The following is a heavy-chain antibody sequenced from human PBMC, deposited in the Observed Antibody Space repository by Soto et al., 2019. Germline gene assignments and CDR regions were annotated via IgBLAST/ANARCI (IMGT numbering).Heavy chain of an antibody. D-gene: IGHD2-2*01. J-gene: IGHJ4*02. CDR2: IIPIFGIA. V-gene: IGHV1-69*13. CDR1: GGTFSSYA. Sequence: SVKVSCKASGGTFSSYAISWVRQAPGQGLEWMGGIIPIFGIANYAQKFQGRVTITADESTSTAYMELSSLRSEDTAVYYCASPAAEYYFDYWGQGTLVTVSS. CDR3: ASPAAEYYFDY.